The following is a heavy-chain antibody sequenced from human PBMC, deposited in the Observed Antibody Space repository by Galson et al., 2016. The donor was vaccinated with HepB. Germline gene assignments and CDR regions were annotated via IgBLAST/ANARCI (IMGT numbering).Heavy chain of an antibody. Sequence: SLRLSCAASGFTVSTNYMSWVRQAPGKGLEWVAIIKQDGSEEIYADSVRGRFTISGDNAKNLQFLQMNSLRGEDTAVYYCVRGSGWLPDHWGQGILVTVSS. J-gene: IGHJ4*02. CDR3: VRGSGWLPDH. D-gene: IGHD6-19*01. CDR2: IKQDGSEE. CDR1: GFTVSTNY. V-gene: IGHV3-7*03.